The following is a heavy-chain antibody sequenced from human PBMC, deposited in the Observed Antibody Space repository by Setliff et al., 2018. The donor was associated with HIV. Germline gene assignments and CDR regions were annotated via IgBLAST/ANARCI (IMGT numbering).Heavy chain of an antibody. J-gene: IGHJ6*03. V-gene: IGHV3-11*06. CDR2: ISSSSSHI. D-gene: IGHD2-21*01. Sequence: PGGSLRLSCAASGFPLNDFFMSCIRQAPGKGLEWVSSISSSSSHIYYADSVKGRFTISRDNAKNSLYLQMNSLRVEDTAVYYCARRVECGGDCYRYYYYYMDVWGDGTTVTVSS. CDR1: GFPLNDFF. CDR3: ARRVECGGDCYRYYYYYMDV.